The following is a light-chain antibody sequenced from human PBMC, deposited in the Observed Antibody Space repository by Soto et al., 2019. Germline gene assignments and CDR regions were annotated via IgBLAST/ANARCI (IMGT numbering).Light chain of an antibody. CDR3: QQYKNWPKT. CDR2: GAS. V-gene: IGKV3-15*01. Sequence: EIILTQSPDTLSLSPGERATLSCRASQSVSINLAWYQQKPGQAPRLLIYGASTRATDIPARFSGSGPGTEYTLPISSLQSEDCAVYYCQQYKNWPKTFGQGTK. CDR1: QSVSIN. J-gene: IGKJ1*01.